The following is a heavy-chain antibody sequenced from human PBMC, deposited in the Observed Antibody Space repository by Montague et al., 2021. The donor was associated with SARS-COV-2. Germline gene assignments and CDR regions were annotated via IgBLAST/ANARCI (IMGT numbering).Heavy chain of an antibody. J-gene: IGHJ4*02. Sequence: TLSLTCTVSGGSITSGGYYWSWIRQPAGRGLEWIGRIYSSGSTVHNPPLRSRVALTVATSKNQFPLKLSSVTAADTAVYFCAREDFSGSTPYFFDYWGQGSLVTVSS. CDR2: IYSSGST. CDR1: GGSITSGGYY. CDR3: AREDFSGSTPYFFDY. V-gene: IGHV4-61*02. D-gene: IGHD6-19*01.